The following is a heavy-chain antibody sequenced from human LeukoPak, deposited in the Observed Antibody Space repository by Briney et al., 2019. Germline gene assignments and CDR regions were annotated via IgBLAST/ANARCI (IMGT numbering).Heavy chain of an antibody. J-gene: IGHJ4*02. CDR3: ASGGGYDSSGYYPLPFDY. CDR2: TYTSGST. V-gene: IGHV4-61*02. Sequence: PSQTLSLTCTVSGRSISSCSYYWSWIRQPAGRGLEWIGRTYTSGSTNYNPSLKSRVTISVDTSKNPFSLKLSSVTDADTAVYYCASGGGYDSSGYYPLPFDYWGQGTLVTVSS. CDR1: GRSISSCSYY. D-gene: IGHD3-22*01.